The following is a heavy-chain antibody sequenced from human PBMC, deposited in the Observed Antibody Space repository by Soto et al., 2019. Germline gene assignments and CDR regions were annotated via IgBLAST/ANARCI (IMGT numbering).Heavy chain of an antibody. J-gene: IGHJ4*02. D-gene: IGHD3-10*01. CDR1: GFTFSSYG. V-gene: IGHV3-33*01. CDR2: IWYDGSNK. CDR3: ARDLAVEMGGFGELIDY. Sequence: GGSLRLSCAASGFTFSSYGMHWVRQAPGKGLEWVAVIWYDGSNKYYADSVKGRFTISRDNSKNTLYLQMNSLRAEDTAVYYCARDLAVEMGGFGELIDYWGQGTLVTVSS.